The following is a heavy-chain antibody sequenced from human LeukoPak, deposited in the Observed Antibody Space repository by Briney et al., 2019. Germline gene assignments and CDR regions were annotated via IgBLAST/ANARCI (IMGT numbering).Heavy chain of an antibody. Sequence: GGSLRVSCAVAGYTVSTSAMSWVRQAPGKGLEWVSGISGSGGGTYYADSVKGRFTISRDNSKNTLYLQMNSLRAEDTAVYYCAKPLIPVAGTLYFDYWGQGTLVTVSS. D-gene: IGHD6-19*01. CDR2: ISGSGGGT. V-gene: IGHV3-23*01. CDR1: GYTVSTSA. CDR3: AKPLIPVAGTLYFDY. J-gene: IGHJ4*02.